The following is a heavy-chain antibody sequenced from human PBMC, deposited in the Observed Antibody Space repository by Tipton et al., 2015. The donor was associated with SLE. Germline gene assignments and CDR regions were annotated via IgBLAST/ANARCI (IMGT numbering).Heavy chain of an antibody. CDR1: GFTFSHAW. V-gene: IGHV3-15*01. J-gene: IGHJ3*02. CDR3: TSNWDYDALDI. CDR2: IKSKTEGGTT. Sequence: SLRLSCAASGFTFSHAWMSWVRQAPGKGLEWVGRIKSKTEGGTTDYAAPVKGRFTIPRDDSKNTLYLQMNSLKTGETAVYYCTSNWDYDALDIWGQGTMVTVSS. D-gene: IGHD1-7*01.